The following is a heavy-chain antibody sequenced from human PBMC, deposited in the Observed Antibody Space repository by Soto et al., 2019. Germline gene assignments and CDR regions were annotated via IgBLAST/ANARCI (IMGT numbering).Heavy chain of an antibody. Sequence: ASVKVSCKASGYIFNTYGITWVRQAPGQGLEWMGWISAYDGKTNSAQKFQGRVTMTTDTSTTTAYMELRSLRSDDTAVYYCARIALRDDFWPTAYYGMDVWGQGTTVTVFS. V-gene: IGHV1-18*01. J-gene: IGHJ6*02. D-gene: IGHD3-3*01. CDR1: GYIFNTYG. CDR2: ISAYDGKT. CDR3: ARIALRDDFWPTAYYGMDV.